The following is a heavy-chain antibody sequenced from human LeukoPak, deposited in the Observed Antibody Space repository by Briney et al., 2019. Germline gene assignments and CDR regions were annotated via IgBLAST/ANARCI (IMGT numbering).Heavy chain of an antibody. CDR3: ARAVAGTMVIDY. J-gene: IGHJ4*02. Sequence: GGSLRLSCAASGXAFSVYAMTWVRQAPGKGLEWVSSIGSDNKPHYSESVKGRFAISRDNSKSMLFLKLNSLRAEDTALYYCARAVAGTMVIDYWGQGTLVTVSS. CDR1: GXAFSVYA. CDR2: IGSDNKP. V-gene: IGHV3-23*05. D-gene: IGHD6-19*01.